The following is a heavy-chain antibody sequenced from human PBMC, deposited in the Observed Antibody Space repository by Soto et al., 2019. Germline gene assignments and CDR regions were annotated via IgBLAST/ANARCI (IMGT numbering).Heavy chain of an antibody. D-gene: IGHD3-3*01. CDR1: GFTFSNAW. Sequence: PGGSLRLSCAASGFTFSNAWMSWVRQAPGKGLEWVGRIKSKTDGGTTDYAAPVKGRFTISRDDSKNTLYLQMNSLKTEDTAVYYCTTDVNLVAISSMDVWGQGTTVTVSS. CDR2: IKSKTDGGTT. V-gene: IGHV3-15*01. CDR3: TTDVNLVAISSMDV. J-gene: IGHJ6*02.